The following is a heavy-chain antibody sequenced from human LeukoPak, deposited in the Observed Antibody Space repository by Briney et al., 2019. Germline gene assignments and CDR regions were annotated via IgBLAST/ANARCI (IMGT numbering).Heavy chain of an antibody. CDR2: IYTSGST. J-gene: IGHJ4*02. CDR3: ARGSALAVAGAVDY. D-gene: IGHD6-19*01. Sequence: SETLSLTCTVTSGAISSGSYYWSWIRQPAGKGLEWIGRIYTSGSTNYNPSLKSRVTISVDTSKNQFSLKLSSVTAADTAVYYCARGSALAVAGAVDYWGQGTLVTVSS. CDR1: SGAISSGSYY. V-gene: IGHV4-61*02.